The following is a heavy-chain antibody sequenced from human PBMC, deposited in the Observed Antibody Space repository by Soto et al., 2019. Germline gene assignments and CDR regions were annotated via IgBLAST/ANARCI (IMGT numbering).Heavy chain of an antibody. D-gene: IGHD6-13*01. J-gene: IGHJ5*02. V-gene: IGHV1-69*02. Sequence: QVQLVQSGAEVKKPGSSVKVSCKASGGTFSSYTISWVRQAPGQGLEWMGRIIPILGIANYAQKFQGRVTITADKSTSTAYMELSSLRSEDTAVYYCATDYIAAAGRGWFDPWGRGTLVTVSS. CDR2: IIPILGIA. CDR3: ATDYIAAAGRGWFDP. CDR1: GGTFSSYT.